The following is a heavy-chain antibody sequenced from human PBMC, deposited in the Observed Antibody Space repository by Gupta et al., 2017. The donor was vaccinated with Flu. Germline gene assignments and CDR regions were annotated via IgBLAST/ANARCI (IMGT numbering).Heavy chain of an antibody. Sequence: QLQLQESGPGLVKPSETLSLTCTVSGGSISSSSYYWGWIRQPPGKGLEWIGSIYYSGSTSYNPSLKSRVTISVDTSKNQFSLKLSSVTAADTAVYYCARHFRYYYDSSGYRDNYYYYGMDVWGQGTTVTVSS. CDR1: GGSISSSSYY. CDR2: IYYSGST. J-gene: IGHJ6*02. D-gene: IGHD3-22*01. V-gene: IGHV4-39*01. CDR3: ARHFRYYYDSSGYRDNYYYYGMDV.